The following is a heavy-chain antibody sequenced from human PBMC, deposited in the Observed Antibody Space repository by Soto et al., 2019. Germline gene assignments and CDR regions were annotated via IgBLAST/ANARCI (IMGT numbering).Heavy chain of an antibody. CDR1: GFTFSSYA. CDR3: ARDQAAGGTISRYFQD. D-gene: IGHD6-13*01. V-gene: IGHV3-23*01. CDR2: ISGGGSTT. J-gene: IGHJ1*01. Sequence: EVKLLESGGGLVQPEGSLRLSCEASGFTFSSYAMSWVRQAPGKGLECVSGISGGGSTTYYADSVKGRFTISRDNSKNTLYLQLNSLRAEDTAVYYCARDQAAGGTISRYFQDWGQGTLVTVSS.